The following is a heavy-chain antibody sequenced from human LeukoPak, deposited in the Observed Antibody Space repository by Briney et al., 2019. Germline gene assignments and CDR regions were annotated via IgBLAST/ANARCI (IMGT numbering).Heavy chain of an antibody. CDR3: AKDLRQYYYESSGYYLDY. V-gene: IGHV3-30*02. J-gene: IGHJ4*02. CDR2: VRYDGSSK. CDR1: GLTFGGYG. D-gene: IGHD3-22*01. Sequence: GGSLRLSCAAPGLTFGGYGMHGVGQAPGKGLEWVAFVRYDGSSKYSADSVKGRFTISRDNSKNTLYLQMNSLRAEDTAVYYCAKDLRQYYYESSGYYLDYWGQGTLVTVSS.